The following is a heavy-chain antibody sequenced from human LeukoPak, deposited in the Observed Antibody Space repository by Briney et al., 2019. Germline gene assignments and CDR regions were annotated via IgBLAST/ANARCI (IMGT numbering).Heavy chain of an antibody. CDR2: ISSSSYI. V-gene: IGHV3-21*01. Sequence: GGSLRLSCAASGFTFSSYSMNWVRQAPGKGLEWASSISSSSYIYYADSVKGRFTISRDNAKNSLYLQMNSLRAEDTAVYYCARDLVLEYYDILTGHNWGQGTLVTVSS. CDR1: GFTFSSYS. CDR3: ARDLVLEYYDILTGHN. J-gene: IGHJ4*02. D-gene: IGHD3-9*01.